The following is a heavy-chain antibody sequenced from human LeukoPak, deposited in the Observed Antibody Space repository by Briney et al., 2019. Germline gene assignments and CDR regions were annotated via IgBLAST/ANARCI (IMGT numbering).Heavy chain of an antibody. D-gene: IGHD6-19*01. CDR1: GVTLSSYG. Sequence: GGSLRLSCAASGVTLSSYGMHWVRQAPGKGLEWVAVISYDGSNKYYADSVKGRFTISRDNSKNTLYLQMNSLRAEDTAVYYCAKECSSGWYYFDYWGQGTLVTVSS. J-gene: IGHJ4*02. V-gene: IGHV3-30*18. CDR2: ISYDGSNK. CDR3: AKECSSGWYYFDY.